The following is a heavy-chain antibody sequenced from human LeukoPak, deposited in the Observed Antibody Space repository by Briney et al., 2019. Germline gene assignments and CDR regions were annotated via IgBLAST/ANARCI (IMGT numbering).Heavy chain of an antibody. CDR1: GFTFSDYW. V-gene: IGHV3-7*01. Sequence: GGSLRLSCVASGFTFSDYWMSWVRQAPGKGLEWVANIETDGDQKNYVDSVKGRFAISRGNARNSLYLQMNGLRDEDTAVYYCARDIPSGFYTPDYWGRGTLVTVSS. CDR2: IETDGDQK. CDR3: ARDIPSGFYTPDY. D-gene: IGHD5-12*01. J-gene: IGHJ4*02.